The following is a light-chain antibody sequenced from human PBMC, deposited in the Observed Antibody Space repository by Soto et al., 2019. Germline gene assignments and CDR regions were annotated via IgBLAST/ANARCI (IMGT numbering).Light chain of an antibody. V-gene: IGKV1-39*01. CDR2: AAS. Sequence: DIQMTQSPSSLSASVGDRVTITCRASQDISNYLNWYQQKPGKAPQLLIYAASSFHSEVPSRFSSSGSGTDFTLTISSLQPEDFATYFCQQSYSTLLTFGGGTKVEIK. CDR3: QQSYSTLLT. J-gene: IGKJ4*01. CDR1: QDISNY.